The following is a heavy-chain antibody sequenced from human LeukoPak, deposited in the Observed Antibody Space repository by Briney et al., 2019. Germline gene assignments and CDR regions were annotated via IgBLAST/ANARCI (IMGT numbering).Heavy chain of an antibody. V-gene: IGHV3-30*18. J-gene: IGHJ4*02. CDR1: GFTFSSYG. CDR2: ISYDGSNK. Sequence: GGSLRLSCAASGFTFSSYGMHWVRQAPGKGLEWVAVISYDGSNKYYADSVKGRFTISRDNSKNTLYLQMNSLRAEDTAVYYCAKDGNCSGGSCYETPPFDYWGQGTLVTVSS. D-gene: IGHD2-15*01. CDR3: AKDGNCSGGSCYETPPFDY.